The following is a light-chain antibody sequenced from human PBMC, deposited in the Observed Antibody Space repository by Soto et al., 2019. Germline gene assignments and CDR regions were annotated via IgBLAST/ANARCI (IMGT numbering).Light chain of an antibody. J-gene: IGKJ5*01. V-gene: IGKV3-15*01. Sequence: EIVMTQSPGTLSVSPGERATLSCRASQSIRSNLAWYQQKPGQTPRLLIYVASTRATGIPARFTGSGSGTDFTLTISSLQSEDCAIYYCQQYNNYSPSTFGQGTRLEIK. CDR3: QQYNNYSPST. CDR2: VAS. CDR1: QSIRSN.